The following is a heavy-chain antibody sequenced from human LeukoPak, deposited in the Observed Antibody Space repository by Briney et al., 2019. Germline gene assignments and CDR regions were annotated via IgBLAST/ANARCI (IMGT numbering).Heavy chain of an antibody. V-gene: IGHV3-11*05. CDR1: GFTFSDYY. CDR2: ISSSSSYT. D-gene: IGHD3-22*01. Sequence: PGGPLRLSCAASGFTFSDYYMSWIRQAPGKGLEWVSYISSSSSYTNYADSVKGRFTISRDNAKNSLYLQMNSLRAEDTAVYYCARVNYYDSSGYRSGWFDPWGQGTLVTVSS. CDR3: ARVNYYDSSGYRSGWFDP. J-gene: IGHJ5*02.